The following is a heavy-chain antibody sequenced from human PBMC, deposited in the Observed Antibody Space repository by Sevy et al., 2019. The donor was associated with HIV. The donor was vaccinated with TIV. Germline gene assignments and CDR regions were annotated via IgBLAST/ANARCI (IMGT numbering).Heavy chain of an antibody. CDR1: EYSLNESS. CDR3: TTDVHLGDFRLWDD. V-gene: IGHV1-24*01. J-gene: IGHJ4*02. CDR2: FDPQRGKI. Sequence: ASVKVSCQVFEYSLNESSIHWVRQAPGKGLEWMGGFDPQRGKIIYAQKFQGRVTMTEDTPTETAYMELSNLRSEDTAVYYCTTDVHLGDFRLWDDWGQGTRVTVSS. D-gene: IGHD4-17*01.